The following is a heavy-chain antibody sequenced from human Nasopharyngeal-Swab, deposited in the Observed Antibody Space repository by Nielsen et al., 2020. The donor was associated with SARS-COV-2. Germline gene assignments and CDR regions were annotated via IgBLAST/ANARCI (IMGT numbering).Heavy chain of an antibody. CDR1: GFTVRSFG. CDR2: LWYDGSSK. V-gene: IGHV3-33*03. Sequence: GESLKISCAASGFTVRSFGMHWVRQAPGKGLEWVAKLWYDGSSKRFADSVKGRFTISRDNAKNSLYLQMNSLRAEDTAVYYCARGGSASGISYNWFDPWGQGTLVSVSS. J-gene: IGHJ5*02. CDR3: ARGGSASGISYNWFDP. D-gene: IGHD3-10*01.